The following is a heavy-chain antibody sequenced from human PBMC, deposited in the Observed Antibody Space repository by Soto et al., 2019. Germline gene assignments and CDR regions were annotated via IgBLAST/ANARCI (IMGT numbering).Heavy chain of an antibody. CDR2: ISYDGSNK. Sequence: GGSLRLSCAASGFTFSSYAMHWVRQAPGKGLEWVAVISYDGSNKYYADSVKGRFTISRDNSKNTLYLQMNSLRAEDTAVYYCARDFAFYDILTVPSYYYYGMDVWGQGTTVTVSS. J-gene: IGHJ6*02. D-gene: IGHD3-9*01. CDR1: GFTFSSYA. CDR3: ARDFAFYDILTVPSYYYYGMDV. V-gene: IGHV3-30-3*01.